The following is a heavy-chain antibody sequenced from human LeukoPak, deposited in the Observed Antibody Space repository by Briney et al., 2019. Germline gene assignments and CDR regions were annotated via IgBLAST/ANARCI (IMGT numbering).Heavy chain of an antibody. Sequence: GRSLRLSCAASGFTFSSYAMHWVRQASGKGLEWVAVISYDGSNKYYADSVKGRFTISRDNSKNTLYLQMNSLRAEDTAVYYCARDIAGTTYFDYWGQGTLVTVSS. V-gene: IGHV3-30*04. CDR1: GFTFSSYA. CDR2: ISYDGSNK. D-gene: IGHD1-1*01. CDR3: ARDIAGTTYFDY. J-gene: IGHJ4*02.